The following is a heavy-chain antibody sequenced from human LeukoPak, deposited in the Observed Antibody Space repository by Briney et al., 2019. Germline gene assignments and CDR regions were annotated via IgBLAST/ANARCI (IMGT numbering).Heavy chain of an antibody. CDR3: ARDRLRIFGVVTYMFDY. Sequence: PGGSLRLSCAASGFTFSDYYMSWIRQAPGKGLEWVSYISSSGSTIYYADSVKGRFTISRDNAKNSLYLQMNSLRAEDTAVYYCARDRLRIFGVVTYMFDYRGQGTLVTVSS. CDR2: ISSSGSTI. CDR1: GFTFSDYY. V-gene: IGHV3-11*01. J-gene: IGHJ4*02. D-gene: IGHD3-3*01.